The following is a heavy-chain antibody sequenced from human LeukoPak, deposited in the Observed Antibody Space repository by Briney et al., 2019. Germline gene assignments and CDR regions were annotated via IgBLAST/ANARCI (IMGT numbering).Heavy chain of an antibody. Sequence: GGSLRLSCAASGFTFSSYGMHWVRQAPGKGLEWVSYISSSSSTIYYADSVKGRFTISRDNAKNSLYLQMNSLRAEDTAVYYCAKDHGYSSSSDAFDIWGQGTMVTVSS. CDR3: AKDHGYSSSSDAFDI. D-gene: IGHD6-13*01. V-gene: IGHV3-48*01. J-gene: IGHJ3*02. CDR2: ISSSSSTI. CDR1: GFTFSSYG.